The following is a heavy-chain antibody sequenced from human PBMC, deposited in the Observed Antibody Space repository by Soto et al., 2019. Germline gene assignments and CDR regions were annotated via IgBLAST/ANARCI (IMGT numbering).Heavy chain of an antibody. CDR1: GFTFSSYA. V-gene: IGHV3-23*01. Sequence: EVQLLESGGGLVQPGGSLRLSCAASGFTFSSYAMSWVRQAPGKGLEWVSAISGSGGSTYYADSVKGRFTISRDNSKNMLYLQMNSLRAEDTAVYYCAKSGYCSSTSCYYFDYWGQGTLVTVSS. J-gene: IGHJ4*02. D-gene: IGHD2-2*03. CDR3: AKSGYCSSTSCYYFDY. CDR2: ISGSGGST.